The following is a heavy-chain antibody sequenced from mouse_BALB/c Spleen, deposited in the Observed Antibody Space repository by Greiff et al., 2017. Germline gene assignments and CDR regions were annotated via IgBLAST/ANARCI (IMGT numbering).Heavy chain of an antibody. Sequence: EVQLVESGGGLVQPGGSRKLSCAASGFTFSSFGMHWVRQTPEKGLEWVAYISSGGGNTYYPDSVKGRSTISRANAKNTLYLQMSRLRSEDTALYYYARNKDANPYFDYWGAGTTVTVSS. CDR1: GFTFSSFG. V-gene: IGHV5-17*02. CDR2: ISSGGGNT. CDR3: ARNKDANPYFDY. J-gene: IGHJ1*01.